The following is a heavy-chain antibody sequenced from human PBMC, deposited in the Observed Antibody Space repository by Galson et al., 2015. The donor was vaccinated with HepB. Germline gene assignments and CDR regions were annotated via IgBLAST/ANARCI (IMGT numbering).Heavy chain of an antibody. CDR1: GFTFSDYY. CDR3: ARGGNWVTATPRTFSNAFDI. Sequence: SLRLSCAASGFTFSDYYMSWIRQAPGKGLEWVSYISSSSSYTNYADSVKGRFTISRDNAKNSLYLQMNSLRAEDTAVYYCARGGNWVTATPRTFSNAFDIWGQGTMVTVSS. J-gene: IGHJ3*02. V-gene: IGHV3-11*06. CDR2: ISSSSSYT. D-gene: IGHD2-21*02.